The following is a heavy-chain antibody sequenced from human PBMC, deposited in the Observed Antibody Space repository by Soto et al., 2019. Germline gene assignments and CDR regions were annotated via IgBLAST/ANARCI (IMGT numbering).Heavy chain of an antibody. CDR2: IYYSGST. V-gene: IGHV4-31*03. Sequence: SETLSLTCTVSGGSISSGGYYWSWIRQHPGKGLEWIGYIYYSGSTYYNPSLKSRVTISVDTSKNQFSLKLSSVTAADTAVYYCARERILYDSSGYYSILGFXPWGQGTLVTVSS. D-gene: IGHD3-22*01. CDR1: GGSISSGGYY. J-gene: IGHJ5*02. CDR3: ARERILYDSSGYYSILGFXP.